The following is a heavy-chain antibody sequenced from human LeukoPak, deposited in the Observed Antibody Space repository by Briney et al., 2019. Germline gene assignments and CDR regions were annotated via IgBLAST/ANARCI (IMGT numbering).Heavy chain of an antibody. D-gene: IGHD3-22*01. CDR3: AREVSEGFAF. Sequence: GGSLRLSCTASGFIFSGYSMNWIRQAPGEGLEWVSSFCTRSTSIYHAGSVKGRFAISRDTAKNSLYLQMNSLRAEDPALYYCAREVSEGFAFWGQGTLVTVSS. CDR2: FCTRSTSI. V-gene: IGHV3-21*01. J-gene: IGHJ4*02. CDR1: GFIFSGYS.